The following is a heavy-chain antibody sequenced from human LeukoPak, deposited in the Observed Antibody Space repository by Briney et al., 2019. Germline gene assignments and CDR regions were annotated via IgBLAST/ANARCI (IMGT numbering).Heavy chain of an antibody. Sequence: SETLSLTCAVYGGSFSGYYWSWIRQPPGKGLEWIGEINHSGSTNYNPSLKSRVTISVDTSKNQFSLKLSSVTAADTAVYYCARVHEYVWGSYRSGFDYWGQGTLVTVSS. V-gene: IGHV4-34*01. CDR2: INHSGST. CDR3: ARVHEYVWGSYRSGFDY. J-gene: IGHJ4*02. D-gene: IGHD3-16*02. CDR1: GGSFSGYY.